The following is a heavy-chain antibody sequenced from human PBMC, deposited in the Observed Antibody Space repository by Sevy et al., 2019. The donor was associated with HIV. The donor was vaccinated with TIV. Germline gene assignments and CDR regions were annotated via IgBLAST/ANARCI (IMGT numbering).Heavy chain of an antibody. D-gene: IGHD3-10*01. V-gene: IGHV3-30*02. Sequence: GGSLRLSCAASGFTFSRYGMHWVRQAPGKGLEWVAFIRYDGSTKYYAESVKGRLIISRDNSKDSLYLQMNSLRGDDTSLYYCAKGLGMVQGALLSDDVWGQGTMVTVSS. CDR3: AKGLGMVQGALLSDDV. J-gene: IGHJ3*01. CDR1: GFTFSRYG. CDR2: IRYDGSTK.